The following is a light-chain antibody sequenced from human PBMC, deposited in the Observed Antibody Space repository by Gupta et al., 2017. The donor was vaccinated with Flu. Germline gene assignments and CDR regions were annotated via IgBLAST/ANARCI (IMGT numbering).Light chain of an antibody. CDR2: DAS. CDR1: QDISKY. V-gene: IGKV1-33*01. Sequence: DIHMTQSPSSLSASVGYRVTITCQASQDISKYLNWYQQKPGKAPKLLIYDASKGETGVPSRFSGSGCGTDFTFTISSRQPEDVANYYCQHKNSLPITFGRGTXVDIK. CDR3: QHKNSLPIT. J-gene: IGKJ4*01.